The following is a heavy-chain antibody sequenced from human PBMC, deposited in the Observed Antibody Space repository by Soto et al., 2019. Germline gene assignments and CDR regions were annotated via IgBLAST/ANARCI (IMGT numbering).Heavy chain of an antibody. J-gene: IGHJ6*02. CDR3: ARRGDGDYFYYGMDV. CDR1: GYSFTSYW. V-gene: IGHV5-51*01. CDR2: IYPGDSDT. D-gene: IGHD3-16*01. Sequence: ESLKSSFKGSGYSFTSYWIIWVRQMPGKGLEWMGIIYPGDSDTRYSPSFQGKVTISADKSISTAYLQWSSLKASDTAMYYCARRGDGDYFYYGMDVWGQGTTVTVS.